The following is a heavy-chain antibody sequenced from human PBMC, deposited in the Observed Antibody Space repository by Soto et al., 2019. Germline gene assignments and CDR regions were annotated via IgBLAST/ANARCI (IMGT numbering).Heavy chain of an antibody. V-gene: IGHV4-59*01. CDR1: GASMNDYY. D-gene: IGHD1-26*01. CDR2: LHYNGFA. Sequence: ETLSLTCTVSGASMNDYYGSWIRQSPGKGLEHIGYLHYNGFAEYSPSLKSRVTISMDTSKNQLSLKSTSMTAADTAVYYCARDMHAGFTHYFDPWGQGTLVTVSS. J-gene: IGHJ5*02. CDR3: ARDMHAGFTHYFDP.